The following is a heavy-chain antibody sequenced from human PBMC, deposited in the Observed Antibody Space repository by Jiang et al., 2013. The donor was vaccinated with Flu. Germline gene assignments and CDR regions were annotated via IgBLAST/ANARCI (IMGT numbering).Heavy chain of an antibody. V-gene: IGHV4-59*01. CDR3: AREKPGSYYLGNYYYGMDV. J-gene: IGHJ6*02. Sequence: PSLKSRVTISVDTSKNQFSLKLSSVTAADTAVYYCAREKPGSYYLGNYYYGMDVWGQGTTVTVSS. D-gene: IGHD1-26*01.